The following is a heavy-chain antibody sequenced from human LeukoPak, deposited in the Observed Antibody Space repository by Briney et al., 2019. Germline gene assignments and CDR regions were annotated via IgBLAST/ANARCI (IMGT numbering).Heavy chain of an antibody. CDR1: GGSISSYY. J-gene: IGHJ5*02. D-gene: IGHD6-13*01. V-gene: IGHV4-59*01. CDR2: IYYSGST. Sequence: SETLSLTCTVSGGSISSYYWSWIRQPPEKGLEWIGYIYYSGSTNYNPSLKSRVTISVDTSKNQFSLKLSSVTAADTAVYYCAREYIAAAGTTGFDPWGQGTLVTVSS. CDR3: AREYIAAAGTTGFDP.